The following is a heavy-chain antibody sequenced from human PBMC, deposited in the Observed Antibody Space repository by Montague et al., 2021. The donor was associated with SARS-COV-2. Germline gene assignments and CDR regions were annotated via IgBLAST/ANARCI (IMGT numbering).Heavy chain of an antibody. D-gene: IGHD3-10*01. CDR2: INHSGST. V-gene: IGHV4-34*01. CDR1: GGSFSGYY. J-gene: IGHJ6*02. CDR3: ARGRRILLWFGELLSGGDYYGMDV. Sequence: SETLSPTCAVYGGSFSGYYWSWIRQPPGKGLEWIGEINHSGSTNYNPSLKSRVTISVDTSKNQFSLKLSSVTAAGTAVYYCARGRRILLWFGELLSGGDYYGMDVWGQGTTVTVSS.